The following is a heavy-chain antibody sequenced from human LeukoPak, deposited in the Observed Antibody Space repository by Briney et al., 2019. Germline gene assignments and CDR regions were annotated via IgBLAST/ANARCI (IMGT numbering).Heavy chain of an antibody. V-gene: IGHV3-74*01. CDR2: IFTDGTTT. Sequence: GGSLRLSCVASEFNFFSYGMQWVRQAPGKGLVWVSRIFTDGTTTSYADSVKGRFTISRDNAKNTLYPQMNTLRAEDTAVYYCARELPREVTLDYWGQGTLVTVSP. D-gene: IGHD2-21*02. CDR1: EFNFFSYG. J-gene: IGHJ4*01. CDR3: ARELPREVTLDY.